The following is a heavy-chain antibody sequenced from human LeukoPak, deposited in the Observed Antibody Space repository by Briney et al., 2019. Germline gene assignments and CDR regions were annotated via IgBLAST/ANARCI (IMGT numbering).Heavy chain of an antibody. CDR3: ARNSRSGYGCNWLDP. V-gene: IGHV3-30-3*01. Sequence: SGGSLRLSCAASGFTFSSYAMHWVRQAPGKGLEWVAVISYDGSNKYYADSVKGRFTISRDNSKNTLYLQMNSLRAEDTAVYYCARNSRSGYGCNWLDPWGQGTLVTVSS. D-gene: IGHD3-22*01. CDR1: GFTFSSYA. CDR2: ISYDGSNK. J-gene: IGHJ5*02.